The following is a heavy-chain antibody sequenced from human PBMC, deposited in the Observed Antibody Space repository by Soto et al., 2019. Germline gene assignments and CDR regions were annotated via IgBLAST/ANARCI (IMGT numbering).Heavy chain of an antibody. CDR1: GYTFTSYG. D-gene: IGHD6-6*01. J-gene: IGHJ6*02. CDR2: ISAYNGNT. Sequence: ASVKGSCKASGYTFTSYGISWVRQAPGQGLEWMRWISAYNGNTNYAQKLQGRVTMTTDTSTSTAYMELRSLRSDDTAVYYCARVNPEYSSSPYCYYGMDVWGQGTTVTVSS. V-gene: IGHV1-18*01. CDR3: ARVNPEYSSSPYCYYGMDV.